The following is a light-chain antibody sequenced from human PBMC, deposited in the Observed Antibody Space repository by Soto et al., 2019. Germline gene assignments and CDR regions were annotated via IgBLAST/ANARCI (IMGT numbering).Light chain of an antibody. Sequence: QSALTQPPSASGSPGQSVTITCSGTSSDVGEENYVSWYQQHPGKVPTLMIYEVSNRPSGVSDRFSGSRSGNTASLTISGLQAEDESDYYCISYTSSSTWVFGGGTKLTVL. CDR2: EVS. J-gene: IGLJ3*02. CDR1: SSDVGEENY. V-gene: IGLV2-14*01. CDR3: ISYTSSSTWV.